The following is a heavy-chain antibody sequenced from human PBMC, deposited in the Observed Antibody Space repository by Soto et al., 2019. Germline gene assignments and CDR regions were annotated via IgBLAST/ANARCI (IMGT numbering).Heavy chain of an antibody. V-gene: IGHV5-10-1*01. D-gene: IGHD1-26*01. CDR2: IDPLDSHT. CDR3: SRPQVGMVAEAY. CDR1: GYIRNTDW. J-gene: IGHJ4*02. Sequence: GDSLKISCKASGYIRNTDWISWVRQKPGKCLEGMGRIDPLDSHTKYSPSFEGRVNISADRSIATAYLHWTSLETSDPAIYYCSRPQVGMVAEAYWRQGTLGTVSA.